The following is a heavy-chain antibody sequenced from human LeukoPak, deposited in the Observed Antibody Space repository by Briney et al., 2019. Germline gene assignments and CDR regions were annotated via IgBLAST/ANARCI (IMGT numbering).Heavy chain of an antibody. J-gene: IGHJ4*02. CDR1: GYTFTGYY. V-gene: IGHV1-2*02. CDR3: ARDLSEDDFWSGSNY. CDR2: INPNSGDT. D-gene: IGHD3-3*01. Sequence: ASVKVSCKAYGYTFTGYYMHWVRQAPGQGLEWMGWINPNSGDTNYAQKFQGRVTMTRDTSISTAYMELSRLRSDDTAVYYCARDLSEDDFWSGSNYWGQGTLVTVSS.